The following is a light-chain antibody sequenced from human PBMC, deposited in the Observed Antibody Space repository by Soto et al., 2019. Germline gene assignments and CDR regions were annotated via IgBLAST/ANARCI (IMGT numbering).Light chain of an antibody. CDR3: SSYTSRGTYV. J-gene: IGLJ1*01. CDR2: EGF. CDR1: SSDFGSYNI. Sequence: FVLTQPPSVSCSPGQSMTISCTGTSSDFGSYNIVSWYQQHPDXPPSXMIYEGFKRPSGVSNRFSGSKSGNTASLTISGLQPEDEADYYCSSYTSRGTYVFGTGTKVTVL. V-gene: IGLV2-14*02.